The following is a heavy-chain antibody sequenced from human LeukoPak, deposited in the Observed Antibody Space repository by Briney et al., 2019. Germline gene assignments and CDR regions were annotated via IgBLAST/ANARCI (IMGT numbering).Heavy chain of an antibody. Sequence: SETLSLTCTVSGGSISSSSYYWGWIRQPPGKGLEWIGSIHYSGSTNYNPSLKSRVTISVDTSKNQFSLKLTSVTAADTAVYYCARASPDYYDSSGYYYEGFDYWGQGTLVTVSS. CDR3: ARASPDYYDSSGYYYEGFDY. J-gene: IGHJ4*02. CDR1: GGSISSSSYY. CDR2: IHYSGST. V-gene: IGHV4-39*07. D-gene: IGHD3-22*01.